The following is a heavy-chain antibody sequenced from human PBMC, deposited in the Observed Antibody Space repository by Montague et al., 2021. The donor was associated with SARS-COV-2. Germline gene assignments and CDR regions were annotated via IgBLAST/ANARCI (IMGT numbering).Heavy chain of an antibody. D-gene: IGHD5/OR15-5a*01. CDR2: ISGGGSST. Sequence: SLRFSCAASQFTFSSYAMSWVRQAPGKGLEWVSTISGGGSSTYYADSVKGRFTISRDNSKNTLYLQMNSLRAEDTAVYYCAKGPSKYSVYDRYFAYWGQGTLVTVSS. CDR3: AKGPSKYSVYDRYFAY. V-gene: IGHV3-23*01. CDR1: QFTFSSYA. J-gene: IGHJ4*02.